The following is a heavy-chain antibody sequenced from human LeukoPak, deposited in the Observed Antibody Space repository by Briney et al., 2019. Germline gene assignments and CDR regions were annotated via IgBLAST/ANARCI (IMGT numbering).Heavy chain of an antibody. J-gene: IGHJ4*02. V-gene: IGHV3-21*01. Sequence: GGSLRLSCAASGFTFDDYAMHWVRQAPGKGLEWVSSISSSSSYIYYADSVKGRFTISRDNAKNSLYLQMNSLRAEDTAVYYCARAPTRVAATPDDYWGQGTLVTVSS. CDR3: ARAPTRVAATPDDY. CDR1: GFTFDDYA. CDR2: ISSSSSYI. D-gene: IGHD2-15*01.